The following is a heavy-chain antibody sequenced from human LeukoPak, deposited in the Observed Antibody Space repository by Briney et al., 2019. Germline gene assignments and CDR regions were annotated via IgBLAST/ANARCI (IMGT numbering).Heavy chain of an antibody. CDR2: ISTYNDNI. Sequence: ASVKVSCKASGYTFTSYGISWVRQAPGQGLEWMGWISTYNDNINYAQKLQGKVTMTTDTSTSTAYMELRSLTSDDTAVYYCARGRAAVGQYYFDYWGQGTLVTVSS. J-gene: IGHJ4*02. CDR3: ARGRAAVGQYYFDY. V-gene: IGHV1-18*01. D-gene: IGHD6-13*01. CDR1: GYTFTSYG.